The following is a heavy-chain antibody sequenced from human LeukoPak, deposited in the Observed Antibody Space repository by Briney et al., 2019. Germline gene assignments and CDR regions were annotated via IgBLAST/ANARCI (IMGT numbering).Heavy chain of an antibody. CDR2: IHDSGSS. CDR1: GFSITSYD. Sequence: WETLSLTCTVSGFSITSYDWSWIRQPPGKGLEWIAVIHDSGSSTYNHSVKSRVSMSVDTTKNQFSLQLRSVTAADTALYYCEKDISEVAATHYFDYWGQGTLVTVTS. CDR3: EKDISEVAATHYFDY. D-gene: IGHD2-15*01. V-gene: IGHV4-59*01. J-gene: IGHJ4*02.